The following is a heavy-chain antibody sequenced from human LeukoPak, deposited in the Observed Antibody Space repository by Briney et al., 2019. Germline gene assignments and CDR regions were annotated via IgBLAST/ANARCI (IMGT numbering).Heavy chain of an antibody. Sequence: QSGGSLRLSCAASGFTFSSYGMSWVRQAPGKGLEWVSAISGSGGSTYYADSVKGRFTISRDNSKNTLYLQMNSLSAEDTALYYCARKANYGNYYMDVWGKGTTVTVSS. J-gene: IGHJ6*03. CDR2: ISGSGGST. CDR3: ARKANYGNYYMDV. D-gene: IGHD3-10*01. CDR1: GFTFSSYG. V-gene: IGHV3-23*01.